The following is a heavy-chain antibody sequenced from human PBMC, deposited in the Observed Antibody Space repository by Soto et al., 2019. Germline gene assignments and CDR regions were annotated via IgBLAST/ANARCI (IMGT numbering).Heavy chain of an antibody. CDR3: ARWPTFYYDSREKVYYFDY. CDR2: IIPIFGTA. J-gene: IGHJ4*02. CDR1: GGTFSSYA. V-gene: IGHV1-69*13. Sequence: ASVKVSCKASGGTFSSYAISWVRQAPGQGLEWMGGIIPIFGTANYAQKFQGRVTITADESTSTAYMELSSLRSEDTAVYYCARWPTFYYDSREKVYYFDYWGQGTLVTVSS. D-gene: IGHD3-22*01.